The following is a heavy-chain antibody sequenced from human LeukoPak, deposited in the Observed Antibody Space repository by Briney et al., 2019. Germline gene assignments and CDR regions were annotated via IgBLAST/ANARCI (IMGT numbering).Heavy chain of an antibody. CDR2: IYHSGIT. D-gene: IGHD5/OR15-5a*01. CDR3: ATLVSTRYYFNY. CDR1: DYSISSGYGYY. V-gene: IGHV4-38-2*02. Sequence: PSETLSLTCTVSDYSISSGYGYYWGWIRQPPGKGLEWIGNIYHSGITYYNHFNSSLKSRVTISIDTSKNQFSLRLTSVTAADTAVYFCATLVSTRYYFNYWGQGTLVTVSS. J-gene: IGHJ4*02.